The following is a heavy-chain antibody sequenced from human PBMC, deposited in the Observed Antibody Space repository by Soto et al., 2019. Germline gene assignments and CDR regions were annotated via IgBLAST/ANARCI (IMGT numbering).Heavy chain of an antibody. Sequence: PGGSLRLSCAASGFAFSSYSMNWVRQAPGKGLEWVSSISSSSSYIYYADSVKGRFTISRDNAKNSLYLQMNSLRAEDTAVYYCAKKSGNYYGSGAMDVWGQGTTVTVSS. V-gene: IGHV3-21*01. CDR3: AKKSGNYYGSGAMDV. CDR2: ISSSSSYI. D-gene: IGHD3-10*01. J-gene: IGHJ6*02. CDR1: GFAFSSYS.